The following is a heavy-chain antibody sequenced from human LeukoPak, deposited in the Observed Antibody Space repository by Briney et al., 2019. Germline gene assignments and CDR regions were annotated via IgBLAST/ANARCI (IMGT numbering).Heavy chain of an antibody. CDR3: AKDMEDYYGSGSHSYFDY. V-gene: IGHV3-9*01. D-gene: IGHD3-10*01. CDR2: ISWNSGSI. J-gene: IGHJ4*02. Sequence: GGSLRLSCAASGFTFSSYWMHWVRQAPGKGLEWVSGISWNSGSIGYADSVKGRFTISRDNAKNSLYLQMNSLRAEDTALYYCAKDMEDYYGSGSHSYFDYWGQGTLVTVSS. CDR1: GFTFSSYW.